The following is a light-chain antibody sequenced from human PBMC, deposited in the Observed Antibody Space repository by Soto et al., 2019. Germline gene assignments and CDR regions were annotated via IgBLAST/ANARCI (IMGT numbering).Light chain of an antibody. CDR1: QDIRNT. V-gene: IGKV1-13*02. CDR2: AAS. CDR3: QLFNSYPRT. Sequence: IPMYQSLSSLSASVGDRVAISCRASQDIRNTLAWYQQKPGEAPKLLIFAASNLQSGVPSRFSGSGSGTDFTLTISSLQPEDFATYYCQLFNSYPRTFGGGTKVDIK. J-gene: IGKJ4*01.